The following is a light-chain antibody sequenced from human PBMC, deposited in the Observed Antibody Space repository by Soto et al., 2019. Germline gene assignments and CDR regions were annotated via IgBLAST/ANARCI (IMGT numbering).Light chain of an antibody. Sequence: EIVMTQSPATLSVSPGERATLSCRASQSISNNLAWYQQKRGQAPRLLIYGASTTATGIPARFSGSGSGTEFTLTISSLHSEDFAFYYCQQYNNWRTFGQGTKVEI. J-gene: IGKJ1*01. CDR2: GAS. CDR3: QQYNNWRT. CDR1: QSISNN. V-gene: IGKV3-15*01.